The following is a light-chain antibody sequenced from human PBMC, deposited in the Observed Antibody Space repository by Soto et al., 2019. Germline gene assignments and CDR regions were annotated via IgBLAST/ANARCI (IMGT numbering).Light chain of an antibody. CDR2: GAS. CDR3: QQYGSSPLT. CDR1: ESVSDNY. J-gene: IGKJ4*01. Sequence: EIVLTQSPGTLSLSQGERATLSCRASESVSDNYLAWYQQRSGQAPRLVIYGASSRASAVPDRFSGSGSGADFTLTISRLEPEDFAVYYCQQYGSSPLTFGGGTKVEIK. V-gene: IGKV3-20*01.